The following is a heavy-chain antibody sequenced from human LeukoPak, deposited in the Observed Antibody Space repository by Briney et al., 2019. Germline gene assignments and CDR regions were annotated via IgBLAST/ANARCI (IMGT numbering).Heavy chain of an antibody. V-gene: IGHV1-18*01. J-gene: IGHJ4*02. CDR1: GYTFTSYG. CDR3: ARGGITMVRGVMGGDY. CDR2: ISAYNGNT. D-gene: IGHD3-10*01. Sequence: GASVKVSCKASGYTFTSYGISWVRQAPGQGLEWMGWISAYNGNTNYAQKLQGRVTMTTDTSTSTAYMELRSLRSDDTAVYYCARGGITMVRGVMGGDYWGQGTLVTVSS.